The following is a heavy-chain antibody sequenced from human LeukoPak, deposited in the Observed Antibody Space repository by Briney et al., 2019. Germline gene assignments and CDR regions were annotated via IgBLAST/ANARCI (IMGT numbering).Heavy chain of an antibody. J-gene: IGHJ5*02. CDR3: AREVEVTMVRGASNWFDP. D-gene: IGHD3-10*01. Sequence: SETLSLTCIVSGGSISSSTYYWSWIRQPPGKGLEWIGYIYYSGSTNYNPSLKSRVTISVDTSKNQFFLKLSSVTAADTAVYYCAREVEVTMVRGASNWFDPWGQGTLVTVSS. V-gene: IGHV4-61*01. CDR1: GGSISSSTYY. CDR2: IYYSGST.